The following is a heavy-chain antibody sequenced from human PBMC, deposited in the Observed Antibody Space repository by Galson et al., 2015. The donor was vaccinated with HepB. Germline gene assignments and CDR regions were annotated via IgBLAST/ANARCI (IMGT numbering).Heavy chain of an antibody. V-gene: IGHV4-34*01. CDR3: ARGYPAIFGVVIRPDDAFDI. CDR2: INHSGST. D-gene: IGHD3-3*01. Sequence: SETLSLTCAVYGGSFSGYYWSWIRQPPGKGLEWIGEINHSGSTNYNPSLKSRVTISVDTSKNQFSLKLSSVTAADTAVYYCARGYPAIFGVVIRPDDAFDIWGQGTMVTVSS. CDR1: GGSFSGYY. J-gene: IGHJ3*02.